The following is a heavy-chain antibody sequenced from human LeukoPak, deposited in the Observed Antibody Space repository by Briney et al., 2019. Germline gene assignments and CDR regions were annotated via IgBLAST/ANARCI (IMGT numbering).Heavy chain of an antibody. Sequence: GSLRLSCAASGFTFSSYAMSWVRQAPGKGLEWVSAISGSGGSTYYADSVKGRFTISRDNSKNTLYLQMNSLGAEDTAVYYCAKKGLTMIVVDYGMDVWGQGTTVTVSS. CDR2: ISGSGGST. CDR3: AKKGLTMIVVDYGMDV. V-gene: IGHV3-23*01. CDR1: GFTFSSYA. D-gene: IGHD3-22*01. J-gene: IGHJ6*02.